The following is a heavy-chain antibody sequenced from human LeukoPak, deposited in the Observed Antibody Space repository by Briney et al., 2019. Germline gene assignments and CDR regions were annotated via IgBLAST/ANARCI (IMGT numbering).Heavy chain of an antibody. CDR1: GYTFTSFY. CDR2: INPSGGST. D-gene: IGHD3-10*01. V-gene: IGHV1-46*01. J-gene: IGHJ6*03. CDR3: ARGPRITLIRGGQWYFYMDV. Sequence: GASVKVSCKASGYTFTSFYMQWVRQAPGQGLEWMGIINPSGGSTNYAQKFQGRVTMTRDTSTSTVYMELSSLRSEDTAVYYCARGPRITLIRGGQWYFYMDVWGKGTTVTISS.